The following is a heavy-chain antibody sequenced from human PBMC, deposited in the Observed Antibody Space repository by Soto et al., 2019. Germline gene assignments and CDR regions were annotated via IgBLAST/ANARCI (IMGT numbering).Heavy chain of an antibody. CDR1: GYSFTSYW. D-gene: IGHD2-15*01. J-gene: IGHJ6*02. V-gene: IGHV5-10-1*01. CDR2: IDPSDSYT. Sequence: GESLKISCKGSGYSFTSYWISWVRQMPGKGLEWMGRIDPSDSYTNYSPSFQGHVTISADKSISTAYLQWSSLKASDTAMYYCAIVVAVAAAGYYYYSGMDVSGQGTTVTVYS. CDR3: AIVVAVAAAGYYYYSGMDV.